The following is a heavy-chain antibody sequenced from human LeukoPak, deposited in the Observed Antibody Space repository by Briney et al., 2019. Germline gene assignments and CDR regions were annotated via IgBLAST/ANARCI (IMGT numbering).Heavy chain of an antibody. Sequence: ASVKVSCKASGGTFSSYAISWVRQAPGQGLEWMGGIIPIFGTANYAQKFQGRVTITTDESTSTAYMELSSLRSEDTAVYYCASFGYGILTGRIGSIDYWGQGTLVTVSS. V-gene: IGHV1-69*05. CDR3: ASFGYGILTGRIGSIDY. J-gene: IGHJ4*02. CDR1: GGTFSSYA. CDR2: IIPIFGTA. D-gene: IGHD3-9*01.